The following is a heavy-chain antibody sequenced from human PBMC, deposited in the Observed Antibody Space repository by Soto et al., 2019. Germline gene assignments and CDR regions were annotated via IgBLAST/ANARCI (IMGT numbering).Heavy chain of an antibody. Sequence: QITLKESGPTLVKPTPTLTLTCTFSGFSLNTSGVVVGWVRQPPGKALACLALIYGNDDQRYNLFLKNSLTITKDTSRDQVGLTMTHMDPVDTATYDCAHANNLDSRTPYYFDYWGQGTVV. J-gene: IGHJ4*02. CDR1: GFSLNTSGVV. V-gene: IGHV2-5*01. D-gene: IGHD1-20*01. CDR2: IYGNDDQ. CDR3: AHANNLDSRTPYYFDY.